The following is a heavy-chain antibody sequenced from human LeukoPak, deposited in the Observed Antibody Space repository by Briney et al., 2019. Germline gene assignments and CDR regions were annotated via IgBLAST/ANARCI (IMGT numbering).Heavy chain of an antibody. Sequence: GESLKISCAASGFTFSSYWMSWVRQAPGKGLEWVANIKQGGSEKYYVDSVKGRFTIFRDNAKNSLYLQMNSLRAEDTAVYYCARAGGAFWSGPSDYWGQGTLVTVSS. J-gene: IGHJ4*02. CDR1: GFTFSSYW. CDR3: ARAGGAFWSGPSDY. V-gene: IGHV3-7*01. CDR2: IKQGGSEK. D-gene: IGHD3-3*01.